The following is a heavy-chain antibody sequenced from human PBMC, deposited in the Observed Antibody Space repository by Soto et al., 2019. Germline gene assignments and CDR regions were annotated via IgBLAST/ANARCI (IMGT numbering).Heavy chain of an antibody. J-gene: IGHJ6*02. Sequence: PGVSLRLSCAASGFTFSSYAMHWVRQAPGKGLEWVAVISYDGSNKYYADSVKGRFTISRDNSKNTLYLQMNSLRAEDTAVYYCARDHNIIAVAGTDYYYGMDVWGQGTRVTVSS. CDR1: GFTFSSYA. D-gene: IGHD6-19*01. V-gene: IGHV3-30-3*01. CDR3: ARDHNIIAVAGTDYYYGMDV. CDR2: ISYDGSNK.